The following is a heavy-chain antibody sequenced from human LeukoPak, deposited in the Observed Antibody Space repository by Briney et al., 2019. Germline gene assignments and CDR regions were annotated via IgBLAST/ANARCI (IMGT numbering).Heavy chain of an antibody. CDR1: VYTFTNYG. CDR3: ARDQSLVAYSSTWFDY. CDR2: ISAYNGNT. J-gene: IGHJ4*02. D-gene: IGHD6-13*01. Sequence: ASVKVSCKTSVYTFTNYGISWVRQAPGQGLEWMGWISAYNGNTDYAQNLQGRVTMTTDTSTSTAYMELRSLRSDDTAVYYCARDQSLVAYSSTWFDYWGQGTLVTVSS. V-gene: IGHV1-18*01.